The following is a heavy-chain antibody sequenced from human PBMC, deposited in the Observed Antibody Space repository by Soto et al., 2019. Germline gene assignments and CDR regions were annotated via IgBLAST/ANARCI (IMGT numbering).Heavy chain of an antibody. V-gene: IGHV4-61*01. CDR1: GGSVSSGSYY. CDR3: ARNHGRSGWYGAYPYYCYGMDV. J-gene: IGHJ6*02. CDR2: IYYSGST. D-gene: IGHD6-19*01. Sequence: QVQLQESGPGLVKPSETLSLTCTVSGGSVSSGSYYWSWVRQPPGKGLEWIGYIYYSGSTNYNPSRKSRVTIPVDTSKHQFSLKQSCVTAADTAVYYCARNHGRSGWYGAYPYYCYGMDVWGQGTTVTVSS.